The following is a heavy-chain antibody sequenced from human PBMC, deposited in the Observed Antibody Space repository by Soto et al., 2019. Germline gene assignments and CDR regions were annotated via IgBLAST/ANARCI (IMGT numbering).Heavy chain of an antibody. J-gene: IGHJ4*02. CDR1: GYAFTGYY. D-gene: IGHD3-3*01. CDR2: INPNSGGT. Sequence: GASVKVSCKASGYAFTGYYMHWVRQAPGQGLEWMGWINPNSGGTNYAQKFQGWVTTTRDTSISTAYMELSRLRSDDTAVYYCARALRPDYDFWSGYYVLDYWGQGTLVTVSS. CDR3: ARALRPDYDFWSGYYVLDY. V-gene: IGHV1-2*04.